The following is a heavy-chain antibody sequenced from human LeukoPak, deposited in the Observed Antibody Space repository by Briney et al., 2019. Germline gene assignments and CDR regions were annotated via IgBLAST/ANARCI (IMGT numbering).Heavy chain of an antibody. Sequence: GGSLRLSCAASGFTFSNYPMNWVRQAPGKGLEWVSAITTDGSRTYNADSVKGRFTISRDNSKNTLYLQMNSLRAEDTAVYYCAKGKTVTPDYWGQGNLVTVSS. V-gene: IGHV3-23*01. CDR3: AKGKTVTPDY. J-gene: IGHJ4*02. CDR1: GFTFSNYP. D-gene: IGHD4-17*01. CDR2: ITTDGSRT.